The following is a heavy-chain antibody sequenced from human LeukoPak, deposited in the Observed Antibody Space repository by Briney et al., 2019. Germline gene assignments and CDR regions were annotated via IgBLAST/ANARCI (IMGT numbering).Heavy chain of an antibody. CDR3: ARGPLIATVTNYYYYYGMDV. CDR1: GFTLRSYW. Sequence: GSLRLSCEASGFTLRSYWMSWVRQAPGKGLEWAAVIYYDGSIEYYADSVKGRFTISRDNSKNTLYLQMNSLRAEDTAVYYCARGPLIATVTNYYYYYGMDVWGQGTTVTVSS. V-gene: IGHV3-33*08. CDR2: IYYDGSIE. J-gene: IGHJ6*02. D-gene: IGHD4-17*01.